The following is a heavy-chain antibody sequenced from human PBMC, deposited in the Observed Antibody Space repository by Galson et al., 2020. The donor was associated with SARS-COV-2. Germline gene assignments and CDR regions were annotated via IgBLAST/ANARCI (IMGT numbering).Heavy chain of an antibody. V-gene: IGHV4-34*01. J-gene: IGHJ6*02. Sequence: SQTLSLTCAVYGGSFSGYYWSWIRQPPGKRLEWIGEINHSGSTNYNPSLKSRVTISVDTSKNQFSLKLSSVTAADTAVYYCARGSVGGSQGHYYHYGMGVWGQGNTVTVSS. CDR3: ARGSVGGSQGHYYHYGMGV. D-gene: IGHD6-25*01. CDR2: INHSGST. CDR1: GGSFSGYY.